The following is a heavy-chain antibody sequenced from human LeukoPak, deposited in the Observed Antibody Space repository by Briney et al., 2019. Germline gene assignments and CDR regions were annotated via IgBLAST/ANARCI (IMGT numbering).Heavy chain of an antibody. Sequence: GGSLRLSCAASGFTVSSNYMSWVRQAPGKGLEWVSVIYSGGTTYYADSVKGRFTISRDNAKNSLHLQMNSLRAEDTAVYYCARDPRGYCSSTSCYYGMDVWGQGTTVTVSS. CDR2: IYSGGTT. CDR3: ARDPRGYCSSTSCYYGMDV. CDR1: GFTVSSNY. V-gene: IGHV3-53*01. J-gene: IGHJ6*02. D-gene: IGHD2-2*01.